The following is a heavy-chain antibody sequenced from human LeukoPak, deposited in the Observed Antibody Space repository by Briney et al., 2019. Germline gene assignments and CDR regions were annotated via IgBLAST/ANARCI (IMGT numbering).Heavy chain of an antibody. J-gene: IGHJ4*02. V-gene: IGHV3-23*01. CDR2: INGSGDAT. D-gene: IGHD2-21*01. Sequence: GGSLRLSCAASGFMFSHHTMTWVRQAPGKGLEWVSSINGSGDATTYADSVMVRFTISRDNSKNTVSLQMNSLRAEDSAVYYCAKSDCGSDGCKLLNYWGQGTLVTASS. CDR3: AKSDCGSDGCKLLNY. CDR1: GFMFSHHT.